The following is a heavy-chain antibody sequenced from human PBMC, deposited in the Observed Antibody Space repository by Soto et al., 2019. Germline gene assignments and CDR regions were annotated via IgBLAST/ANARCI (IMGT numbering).Heavy chain of an antibody. D-gene: IGHD6-19*01. CDR1: GFTFSRYA. CDR3: AKEEAVAGAAQIDY. CDR2: ISGSGGST. Sequence: EVQLLESGGGLVQPGGSLSLSCAASGFTFSRYAMSWVRQAPGKGLEWVSVISGSGGSTYYAASVKGRFTISRDNSKNTLYLQMKSLGAEDTAVYYCAKEEAVAGAAQIDYWGQGTLVTVSS. J-gene: IGHJ4*02. V-gene: IGHV3-23*01.